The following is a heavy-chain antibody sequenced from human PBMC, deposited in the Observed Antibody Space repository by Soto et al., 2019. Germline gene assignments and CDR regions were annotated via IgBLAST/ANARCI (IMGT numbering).Heavy chain of an antibody. D-gene: IGHD2-2*01. CDR2: TYFWSKWYY. CDR1: GDSVSTNSSS. CDR3: VNDGGYVGGLDP. J-gene: IGHJ5*02. Sequence: QVQLQQPGPRLVKPSQTLSLTCAISGDSVSTNSSSWNWIRQSPSRGLEWRGRTYFWSKWYYEYADSAKSRITITSDASKNQFSLQRTSVTPEDTAVYYCVNDGGYVGGLDPWGQGTLVTVSS. V-gene: IGHV6-1*01.